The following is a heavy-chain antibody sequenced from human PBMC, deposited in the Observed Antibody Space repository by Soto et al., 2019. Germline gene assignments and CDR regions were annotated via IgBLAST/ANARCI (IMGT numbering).Heavy chain of an antibody. Sequence: PGGSLRLSCAASGFTFSNAWMSWVRQAPGKGLEWVGRIKSKTDGGTTDYAAPVKGRFTISRDDSKNTLYLQMNSLRAEDTAVYYCAKDGGIQLWSYYFDYWGQGTLVTVSS. J-gene: IGHJ4*02. CDR1: GFTFSNAW. D-gene: IGHD5-18*01. CDR3: AKDGGIQLWSYYFDY. V-gene: IGHV3-15*01. CDR2: IKSKTDGGTT.